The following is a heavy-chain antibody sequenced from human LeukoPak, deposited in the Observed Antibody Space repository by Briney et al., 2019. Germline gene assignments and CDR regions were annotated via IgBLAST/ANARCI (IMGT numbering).Heavy chain of an antibody. CDR2: IYTRGST. D-gene: IGHD2-2*01. CDR1: GGSISSGSYY. V-gene: IGHV4-61*02. J-gene: IGHJ5*02. CDR3: ARDAPYCSSTSCYGDWFDP. Sequence: TASETLSLTCTVSGGSISSGSYYWSWIRQPAGKGLEWIGRIYTRGSTNYNPSLKSRVTISVDTSKNQFSLKLSSVTAADTAVYYCARDAPYCSSTSCYGDWFDPWGQGTLVTVSS.